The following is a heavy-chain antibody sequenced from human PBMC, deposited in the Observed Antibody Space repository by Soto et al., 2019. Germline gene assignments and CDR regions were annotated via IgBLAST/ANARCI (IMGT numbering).Heavy chain of an antibody. CDR1: GFIFSNYV. CDR3: AREVLWSRYFDY. CDR2: MSYDGTTK. J-gene: IGHJ4*02. D-gene: IGHD2-21*01. V-gene: IGHV3-30-3*01. Sequence: QVQLVESGGGVVQPGRSLRLSCAASGFIFSNYVMYWVRQAPGKGLEWVAFMSYDGTTKYYADSVKGRFTISRDNSKNTLYLQMNNLRHEDTGVYYCAREVLWSRYFDYWGQVTLVTVYS.